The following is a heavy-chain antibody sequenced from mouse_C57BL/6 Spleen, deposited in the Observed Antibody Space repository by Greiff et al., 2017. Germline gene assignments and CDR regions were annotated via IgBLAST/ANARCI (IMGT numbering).Heavy chain of an antibody. D-gene: IGHD1-1*01. Sequence: QVQLQQSGAELAKPGASVKLSCKASGYTFTSYWMHWVKQRPGQGLEWIGYINPSSGGTKYNQKFKDKATLTADKSSSTAYMQLSSLTYEDSAVYDCARDSTVVDPWFAYWGQGTLVTVSA. CDR3: ARDSTVVDPWFAY. CDR1: GYTFTSYW. V-gene: IGHV1-7*01. CDR2: INPSSGGT. J-gene: IGHJ3*01.